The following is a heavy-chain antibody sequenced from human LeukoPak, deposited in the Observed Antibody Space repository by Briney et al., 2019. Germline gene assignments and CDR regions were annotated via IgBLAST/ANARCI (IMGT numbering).Heavy chain of an antibody. Sequence: SETLSLTCTVSGGSISSYYWSWIRQPPGKGLEWIGYIYYSESTNYNPSLKSRVTISVDTSKNQFSLKLSSVTAADTAVYYCARFIAVAGTLYAFDIWGQGTMVTVSS. CDR1: GGSISSYY. V-gene: IGHV4-59*01. J-gene: IGHJ3*02. CDR3: ARFIAVAGTLYAFDI. D-gene: IGHD6-19*01. CDR2: IYYSEST.